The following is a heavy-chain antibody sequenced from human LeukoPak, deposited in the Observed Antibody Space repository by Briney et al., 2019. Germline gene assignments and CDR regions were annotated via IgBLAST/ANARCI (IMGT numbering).Heavy chain of an antibody. D-gene: IGHD2-21*02. Sequence: GGSLRLSCAGSGFIFRSYTMSWVRQAPGKGLEWGSSISASGRDTYYADSVKGRFTIYRDNAKTTLYLQMNSLRAEDTAVYYCARKFGPPVVVTAIGWFDPWGQGTLVTVSS. CDR2: ISASGRDT. J-gene: IGHJ5*02. CDR3: ARKFGPPVVVTAIGWFDP. V-gene: IGHV3-23*01. CDR1: GFIFRSYT.